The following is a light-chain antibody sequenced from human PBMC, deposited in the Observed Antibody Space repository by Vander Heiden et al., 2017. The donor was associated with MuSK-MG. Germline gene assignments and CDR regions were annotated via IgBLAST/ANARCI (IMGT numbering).Light chain of an antibody. J-gene: IGKJ1*01. CDR1: QAINTY. CDR2: AAS. Sequence: DIQLTQSPSFLSASVGDRVTVTCRASQAINTYLAWYQQKPGSAPKLLIYAASNLQSGVPSRFSGSGSGTEFTLTISSLQPDDFATYYCQHLIGTFGPGTKIDIK. V-gene: IGKV1-9*01. CDR3: QHLIGT.